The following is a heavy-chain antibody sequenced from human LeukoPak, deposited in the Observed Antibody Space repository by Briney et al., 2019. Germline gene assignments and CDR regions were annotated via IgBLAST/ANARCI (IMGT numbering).Heavy chain of an antibody. CDR3: ARDRSVAVAGLIGY. CDR1: GLTLSNAW. Sequence: GGSLRLSCAASGLTLSNAWMSWVRQAPGKGLEWVANIKQDGSEKYYVDSVKGRFTISRDNAKNSLYLQMNSLRAEDTAVYYCARDRSVAVAGLIGYWGQGTLVTVSS. J-gene: IGHJ4*02. CDR2: IKQDGSEK. V-gene: IGHV3-7*01. D-gene: IGHD6-19*01.